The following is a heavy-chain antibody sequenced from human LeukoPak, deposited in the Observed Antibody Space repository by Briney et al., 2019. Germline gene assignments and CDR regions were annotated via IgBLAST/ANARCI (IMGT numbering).Heavy chain of an antibody. Sequence: ASETLSLTCTVSGGSISSSSYYWGWIRQPPGKGLEWIGSIYYSGSTYYNPSLKSRVTISVDTSKNQFSLKLSSVTAADTAVYYCARRRLRFLDYWGQGTLVTVSS. V-gene: IGHV4-39*01. CDR2: IYYSGST. J-gene: IGHJ4*02. CDR1: GGSISSSSYY. D-gene: IGHD3-3*01. CDR3: ARRRLRFLDY.